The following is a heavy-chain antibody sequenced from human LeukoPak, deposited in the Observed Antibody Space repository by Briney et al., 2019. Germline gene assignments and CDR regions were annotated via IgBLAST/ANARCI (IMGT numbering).Heavy chain of an antibody. V-gene: IGHV3-30*18. CDR3: GKGGWCWGIAFDI. CDR1: GFTFSSYG. D-gene: IGHD3-16*01. Sequence: GRSLRLSCAASGFTFSSYGMHWVRQAPGKGLEWVAVISYDGSNKYYAGSVKGRFTISRDNSKNTLYLQMNSLRAEDTAVYYGGKGGWCWGIAFDIWGQGTMVTVSS. J-gene: IGHJ3*02. CDR2: ISYDGSNK.